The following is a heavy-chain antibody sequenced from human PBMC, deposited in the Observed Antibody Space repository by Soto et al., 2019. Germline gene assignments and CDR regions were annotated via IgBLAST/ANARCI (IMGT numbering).Heavy chain of an antibody. V-gene: IGHV1-8*02. Sequence: ASVKVSCKAYGYSFSNSYVVWVRQAPGQGLEYMGWVSPENRNAGYAPQFRGRVSMTTDTSISTAYLELTNLTYEDTAVYYCEVTTGFWGQGTMVTVSS. CDR1: GYSFSNSY. CDR2: VSPENRNA. J-gene: IGHJ4*02. D-gene: IGHD1-1*01. CDR3: EVTTGF.